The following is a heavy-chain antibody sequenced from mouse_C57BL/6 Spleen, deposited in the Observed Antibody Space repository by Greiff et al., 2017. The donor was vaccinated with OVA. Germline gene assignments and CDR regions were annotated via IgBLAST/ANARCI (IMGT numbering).Heavy chain of an antibody. CDR1: GYTFTSYW. V-gene: IGHV1-55*01. Sequence: QVQLQQPGAELVKPGASVKMSCKASGYTFTSYWITWVKQRPGQGLEWIGDIYPGSGSTNYNEKFKSKATLIVDTSSSTAYMQLSSLTSEDSAVYYCALIYYDYLYFDYWGQGTTLTVSS. D-gene: IGHD2-4*01. J-gene: IGHJ2*01. CDR3: ALIYYDYLYFDY. CDR2: IYPGSGST.